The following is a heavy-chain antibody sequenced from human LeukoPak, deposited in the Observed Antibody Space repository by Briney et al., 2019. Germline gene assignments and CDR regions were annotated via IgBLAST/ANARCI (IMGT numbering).Heavy chain of an antibody. CDR2: MNPNSGNT. CDR3: ARGNQGSYYQGDDY. D-gene: IGHD3-10*01. V-gene: IGHV1-8*01. Sequence: ASVKVSCKASGYTFTSYDINWVRQATGQGLEWMGWMNPNSGNTGYAQKFQGRVTMTRNTSISTAYMGLSSLRSEDTAVYYCARGNQGSYYQGDDYWGQGTLVTVSS. CDR1: GYTFTSYD. J-gene: IGHJ4*02.